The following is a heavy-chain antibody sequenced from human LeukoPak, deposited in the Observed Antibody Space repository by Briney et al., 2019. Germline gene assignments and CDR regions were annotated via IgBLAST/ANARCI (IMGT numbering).Heavy chain of an antibody. CDR2: IIPISGTA. J-gene: IGHJ6*03. D-gene: IGHD6-13*01. V-gene: IGHV1-69*06. CDR1: GGTFSSYA. CDR3: ARGVAVALIPYYYYYMDV. Sequence: GASVKVSCKASGGTFSSYAISWVRQAPGQGLEWMGGIIPISGTANYAQKFQGRVTITADKSTSTAYMELSSLRSEDTAVYYCARGVAVALIPYYYYYMDVWGKGTTVTVSS.